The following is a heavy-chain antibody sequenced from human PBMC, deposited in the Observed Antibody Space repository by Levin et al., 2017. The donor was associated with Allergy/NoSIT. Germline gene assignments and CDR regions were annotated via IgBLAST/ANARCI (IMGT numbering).Heavy chain of an antibody. V-gene: IGHV3-33*01. D-gene: IGHD6-13*01. CDR1: GFTFSSYG. CDR2: IWYDGSNK. CDR3: ARGYSSSWYFRSYYYYGMDV. J-gene: IGHJ6*02. Sequence: GGSLRLSCAASGFTFSSYGMHWVRQAPGKGLEWVAVIWYDGSNKYYADSVKGRFTISRDNSKNTLYLQMNSLRAEDTAVYYCARGYSSSWYFRSYYYYGMDVWGQGTTVTVSS.